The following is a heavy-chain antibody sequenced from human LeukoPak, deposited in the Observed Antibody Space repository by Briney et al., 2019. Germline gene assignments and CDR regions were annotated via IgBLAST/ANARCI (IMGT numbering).Heavy chain of an antibody. V-gene: IGHV3-33*01. D-gene: IGHD3-10*01. J-gene: IGHJ5*02. CDR1: GFIFSNHG. CDR2: IWDDGNNK. CDR3: ARDSYQDYYGRFDP. Sequence: QPGGSLRLSCAASGFIFSNHGMHWVRQAPGKRLEWVAVIWDDGNNKRYANSVNGRFTISRDNSENTLYLQMNGLTAEDTAMYYCARDSYQDYYGRFDPWGQGTLVIVSS.